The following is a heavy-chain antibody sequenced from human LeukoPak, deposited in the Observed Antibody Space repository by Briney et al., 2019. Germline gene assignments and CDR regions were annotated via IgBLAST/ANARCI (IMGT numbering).Heavy chain of an antibody. V-gene: IGHV3-23*01. D-gene: IGHD1-26*01. J-gene: IGHJ4*01. CDR2: ISGSGGST. Sequence: PGGSLRLSCAASGFTFSSYAMSWVRQAPGKGLEWVSAISGSGGSTYYADSVKGRFTISRDNSKNTLYLQMNSLRAEDTAVYYCAKVRSWELLRGGYYFDYWGQEPWSPSPQ. CDR1: GFTFSSYA. CDR3: AKVRSWELLRGGYYFDY.